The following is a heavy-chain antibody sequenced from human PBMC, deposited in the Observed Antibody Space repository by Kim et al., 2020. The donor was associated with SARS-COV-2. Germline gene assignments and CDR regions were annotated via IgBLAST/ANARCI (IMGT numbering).Heavy chain of an antibody. D-gene: IGHD2-2*01. CDR1: GFTFSSYA. CDR3: AKLPGGLVVPAAMPYYYYGMDV. J-gene: IGHJ6*02. Sequence: GGSLRLSCAASGFTFSSYAMSWVRQAPGKGLEWVSAISGSGGSTYYADSVKGRFTISRDNSKNTLYLQMNSLRAEDTAVYYCAKLPGGLVVPAAMPYYYYGMDVWGQGTTVTVSS. CDR2: ISGSGGST. V-gene: IGHV3-23*01.